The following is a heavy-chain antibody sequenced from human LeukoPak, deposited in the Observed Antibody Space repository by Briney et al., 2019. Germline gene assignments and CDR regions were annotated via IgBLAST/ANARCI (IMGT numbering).Heavy chain of an antibody. CDR3: ATSRGSWPDYFDY. CDR2: ISTSGSTI. Sequence: GGSLRLSCAASGFTFSSYSMNWVRQAPGKGLDWVSYISTSGSTIYYADSVKGRFTISRDNAKNSLYLQMNSLRAEDTAVYYCATSRGSWPDYFDYWGQGTLVTVSS. V-gene: IGHV3-48*04. J-gene: IGHJ4*02. D-gene: IGHD6-13*01. CDR1: GFTFSSYS.